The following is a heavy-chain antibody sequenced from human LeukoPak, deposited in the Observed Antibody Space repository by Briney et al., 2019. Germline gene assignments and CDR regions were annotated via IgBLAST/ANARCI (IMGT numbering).Heavy chain of an antibody. V-gene: IGHV4-30-4*01. CDR2: IYYSGST. CDR3: ARYGDYGGY. CDR1: GGSISSGDYY. J-gene: IGHJ4*02. Sequence: SETLSLTCAVSGGSISSGDYYWRWIRQPPGKGLEWIGYIYYSGSTYYNPSLKSRVTISVDTSKNQFSLKLSSVTAADTAVYYCARYGDYGGYWGQGTLVTVSS. D-gene: IGHD4-17*01.